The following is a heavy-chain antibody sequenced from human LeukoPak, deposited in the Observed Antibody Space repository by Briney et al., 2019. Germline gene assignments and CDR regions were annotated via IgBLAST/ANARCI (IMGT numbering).Heavy chain of an antibody. V-gene: IGHV4-4*07. CDR2: IYTSGST. CDR3: ARTARDWFDP. Sequence: PSETLSLTCTVSGGSISSYFWSWIRQPAGKGLEWIGRIYTSGSTNYNPSLKSRVTISVDTSKNQFFLKLNSVTAADTAVYYCARTARDWFDPWGQGTLVTVSS. D-gene: IGHD2-21*02. J-gene: IGHJ5*02. CDR1: GGSISSYF.